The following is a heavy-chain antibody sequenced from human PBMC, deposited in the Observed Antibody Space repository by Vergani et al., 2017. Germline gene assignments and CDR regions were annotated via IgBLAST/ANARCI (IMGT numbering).Heavy chain of an antibody. D-gene: IGHD4-23*01. CDR1: GYTFTNYY. J-gene: IGHJ4*02. Sequence: QVQLVQSGAEVKKPGASVKVSCKASGYTFTNYYMHWVRQAPGQGLEWMGVIDPSGGSTSYAQRFQGRVTMPRDTSTSTVYMELSSLRSEDTAGYYCAGGVDGGNGGFDYWGQGTLVTVSS. CDR2: IDPSGGST. CDR3: AGGVDGGNGGFDY. V-gene: IGHV1-46*01.